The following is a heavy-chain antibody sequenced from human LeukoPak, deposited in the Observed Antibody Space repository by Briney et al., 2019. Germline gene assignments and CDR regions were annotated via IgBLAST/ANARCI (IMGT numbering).Heavy chain of an antibody. D-gene: IGHD6-19*01. CDR3: ARNKYTSGWSTFDY. J-gene: IGHJ4*02. V-gene: IGHV4-39*01. Sequence: SETLSLTCTVSGDSIRSSSNYYWGWIRQPPGKGLEWIGSVYYSGNTYYNPSLKTRVTISADTSKNQFSLKLSSVTAANTAVYYCARNKYTSGWSTFDYWGQGTLVTVSS. CDR2: VYYSGNT. CDR1: GDSIRSSSNYY.